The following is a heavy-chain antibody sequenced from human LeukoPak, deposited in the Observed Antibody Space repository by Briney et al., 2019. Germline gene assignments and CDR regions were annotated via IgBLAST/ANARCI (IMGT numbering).Heavy chain of an antibody. CDR3: AREYCSGGGCYSGFLPVY. CDR1: GFTFSSYG. CDR2: IWYDGSNK. D-gene: IGHD2-15*01. V-gene: IGHV3-33*01. J-gene: IGHJ4*02. Sequence: PGGSLRLSCAASGFTFSSYGMHWVRQAPGKGLEWVAVIWYDGSNKYYADSVKGRFTISRDNSKNTLYLQMNSLRAEDTAVYYCAREYCSGGGCYSGFLPVYWGQGTLVTVSS.